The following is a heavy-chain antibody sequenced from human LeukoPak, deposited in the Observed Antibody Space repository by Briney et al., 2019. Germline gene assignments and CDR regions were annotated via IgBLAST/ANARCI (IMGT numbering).Heavy chain of an antibody. D-gene: IGHD6-13*01. CDR2: IIPILGIA. CDR3: ARVPGIAAAGIDY. V-gene: IGHV1-69*04. Sequence: ASVKVSCKASGYTFTSYGISWVRQAPGQGLEWMGRIIPILGIANYAQKFQGRVTITADKSTSTAYMELSSLRSEDTAVYYCARVPGIAAAGIDYWGQGTLVTVSS. J-gene: IGHJ4*02. CDR1: GYTFTSYG.